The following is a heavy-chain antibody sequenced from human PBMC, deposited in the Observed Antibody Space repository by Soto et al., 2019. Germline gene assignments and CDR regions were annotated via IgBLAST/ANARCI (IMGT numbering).Heavy chain of an antibody. CDR1: GGSISSSSYY. J-gene: IGHJ4*02. D-gene: IGHD6-19*01. Sequence: ETLSLTCTVSGGSISSSSYYWGWIRQPPGKGLEWIGSIYYSGSTYYNPSLQSRVAISVDTSKNQFSLKLKSVTAADTAIYYCARRTVNIRTFYSGLKTHCFDYWGQGAPVTVSS. V-gene: IGHV4-39*01. CDR3: ARRTVNIRTFYSGLKTHCFDY. CDR2: IYYSGST.